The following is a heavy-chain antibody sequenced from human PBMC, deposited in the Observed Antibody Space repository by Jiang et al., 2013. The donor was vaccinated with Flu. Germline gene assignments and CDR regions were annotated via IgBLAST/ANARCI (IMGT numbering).Heavy chain of an antibody. V-gene: IGHV1-69*04. CDR1: GGTFSSYA. Sequence: GAEVKKPGSSVKVSCKASGGTFSSYAISWVRQAPGQGLEWMGRIIPILGIANYAQKFQGRVTITADKSTSTAYMELSSLRSEDTAVYYCARDRSDYDSSGYYYYYGMDVWGQGTTVTVSS. D-gene: IGHD3-22*01. J-gene: IGHJ6*02. CDR3: ARDRSDYDSSGYYYYYGMDV. CDR2: IIPILGIA.